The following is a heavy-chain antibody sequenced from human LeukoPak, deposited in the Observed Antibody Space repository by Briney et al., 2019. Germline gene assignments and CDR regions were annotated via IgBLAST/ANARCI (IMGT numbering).Heavy chain of an antibody. D-gene: IGHD4-23*01. Sequence: SETLSLTCTVSGGSISSYYWSWIRQPPGKGLEWIGYIYYSGSTNYNPSLKSRVTISVDTSRNQFSLRLSSVTAADTAVYYCARNGGNSDYDYWGQGTLVTVSA. J-gene: IGHJ4*02. CDR2: IYYSGST. CDR1: GGSISSYY. CDR3: ARNGGNSDYDY. V-gene: IGHV4-59*12.